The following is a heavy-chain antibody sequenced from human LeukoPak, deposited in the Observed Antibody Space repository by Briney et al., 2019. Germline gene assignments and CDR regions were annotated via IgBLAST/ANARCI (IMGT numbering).Heavy chain of an antibody. D-gene: IGHD3-10*01. J-gene: IGHJ4*02. CDR3: ARVPFHDPIVRAVIPFGY. V-gene: IGHV3-7*03. CDR1: GFTFSSDW. CDR2: IKQDGREK. Sequence: GGSLRLSCAASGFTFSSDWMSWVRQAPGKGVEWVANIKQDGREKYYVESVKGRFTISRDKAKNSLYLQMDSLRAQDTAVYYCARVPFHDPIVRAVIPFGYWGQGTLVTVSS.